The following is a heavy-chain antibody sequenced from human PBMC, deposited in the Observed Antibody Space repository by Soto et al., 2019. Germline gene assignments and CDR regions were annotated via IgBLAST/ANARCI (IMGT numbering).Heavy chain of an antibody. CDR3: ARVWSGYHGGFDY. Sequence: SETLFLTCTVSGGSVISGSYYFVCIRQPPGKGLEWIGYIYYSGSTDYNPSLKSRVTISVDTSKNQFSLKLSSVTAADTAVYYCARVWSGYHGGFDYWGQGTLVTVSS. V-gene: IGHV4-61*01. D-gene: IGHD3-3*01. CDR1: GGSVISGSYY. CDR2: IYYSGST. J-gene: IGHJ4*02.